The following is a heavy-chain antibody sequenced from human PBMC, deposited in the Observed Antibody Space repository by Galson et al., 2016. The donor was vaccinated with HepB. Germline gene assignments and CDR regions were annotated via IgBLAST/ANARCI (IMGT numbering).Heavy chain of an antibody. V-gene: IGHV1-46*01. J-gene: IGHJ4*02. CDR2: IHPSGAYT. Sequence: SVKVSCKASDNTFSKDYIHWVRQAPGQGLQWLGTIHPSGAYTTYAQRFDGRVTMTRDTATNTVYMELRALTSKDTAVYYCARANYNLLTGYYSGLDHWGQGTQVAVSS. CDR1: DNTFSKDY. D-gene: IGHD3-9*01. CDR3: ARANYNLLTGYYSGLDH.